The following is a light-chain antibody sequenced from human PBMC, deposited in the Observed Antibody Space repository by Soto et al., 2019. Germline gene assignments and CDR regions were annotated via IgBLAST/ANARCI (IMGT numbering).Light chain of an antibody. CDR2: GAS. J-gene: IGKJ5*01. Sequence: EIVLTQSPGTLSLSPGEGATLSCGAGQSVSSSQLAWYQQKPGQAPRLLVYGASSRATGIPERFSGSVSETDFTLSISRLEPEDFAVYYCQHYGNSPLTFGQGTRLEIK. CDR1: QSVSSSQ. CDR3: QHYGNSPLT. V-gene: IGKV3-20*01.